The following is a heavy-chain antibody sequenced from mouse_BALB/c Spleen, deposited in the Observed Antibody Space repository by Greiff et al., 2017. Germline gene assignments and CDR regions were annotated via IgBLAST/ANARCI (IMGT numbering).Heavy chain of an antibody. D-gene: IGHD2-14*01. J-gene: IGHJ4*01. CDR1: GYTFTSYY. CDR3: ARYGYDGYAMDY. V-gene: IGHV1S56*01. Sequence: QVQLKQSGPELVKPGASVRISCKASGYTFTSYYIHWVKQRPGQGLEWIGWIYPGNVNTKYNEKFKGKATLTADKSSSTAYMQLSSLTSEDSAVYFCARYGYDGYAMDYWGQGTSVTVSS. CDR2: IYPGNVNT.